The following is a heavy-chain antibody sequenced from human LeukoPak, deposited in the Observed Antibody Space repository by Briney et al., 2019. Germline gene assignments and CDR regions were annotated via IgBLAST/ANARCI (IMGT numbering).Heavy chain of an antibody. V-gene: IGHV1-18*01. CDR1: GYTFTSYG. J-gene: IGHJ4*02. Sequence: ASVKVSCKASGYTFTSYGISWVRQAPGQGLEWMGWISAYNGNTNYAQKLQGRVTMTTDTSTSTAYMELRSLRSEDTAVYYCASSCYDFWSGSGDYWGQGTLVIVSS. CDR3: ASSCYDFWSGSGDY. CDR2: ISAYNGNT. D-gene: IGHD3-3*01.